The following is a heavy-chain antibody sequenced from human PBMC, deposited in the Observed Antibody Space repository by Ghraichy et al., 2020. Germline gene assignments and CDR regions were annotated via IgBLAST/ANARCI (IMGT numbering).Heavy chain of an antibody. V-gene: IGHV4-34*01. CDR1: GGSFSGYY. Sequence: SETLSLTCAFYGGSFSGYYWSWIRQPPGKGLEWIGEINHSGSTNYNPSLKSRVTISVDTSKNQFSLKLSSVTAADTAVYYCARGSGGMDVWGQGTTVTVSS. CDR2: INHSGST. CDR3: ARGSGGMDV. J-gene: IGHJ6*02.